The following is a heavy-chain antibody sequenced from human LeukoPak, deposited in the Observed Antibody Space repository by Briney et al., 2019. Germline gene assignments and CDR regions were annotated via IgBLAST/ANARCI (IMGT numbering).Heavy chain of an antibody. V-gene: IGHV3-23*01. CDR2: ISGGGERT. J-gene: IGHJ5*02. D-gene: IGHD6-19*01. CDR1: GIVFSNTA. CDR3: GKDGGQYSSGPEFDP. Sequence: GGSLRLSCAASGIVFSNTAMNWARQSPGRGLEWVSAISGGGERTFYADSVKGRFTISRDNSKNMVYLQMNSPRADDTAIYYCGKDGGQYSSGPEFDPRGQGALVTVSS.